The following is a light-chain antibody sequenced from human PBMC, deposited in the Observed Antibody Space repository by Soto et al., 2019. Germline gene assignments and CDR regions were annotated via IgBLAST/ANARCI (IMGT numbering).Light chain of an antibody. CDR2: DVS. CDR1: SSDVGGYNY. CDR3: CSYAGSYSYV. Sequence: QSVLTQPRSVSGSPGQSVTISCTGTSSDVGGYNYVSWYQKQPGKAPKLMIYDVSKRPSGVPDRFSGSKSGNTASLTISGFQAEDEADYYCCSYAGSYSYVFGTGTKLTVL. V-gene: IGLV2-11*01. J-gene: IGLJ1*01.